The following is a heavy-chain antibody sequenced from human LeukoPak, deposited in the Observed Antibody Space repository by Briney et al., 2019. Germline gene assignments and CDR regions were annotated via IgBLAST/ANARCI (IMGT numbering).Heavy chain of an antibody. CDR1: GFSFSSYS. J-gene: IGHJ4*02. CDR3: AKDHLAVAGTAMRFEY. Sequence: GGSLRLSCAASGFSFSSYSTNWVRQAPGKGLEWVSSISSSSSYIYYADSLKGRFTISRDNAKNSLYLQMNGLRAEDTALYYCAKDHLAVAGTAMRFEYWGQGTLVTVSS. CDR2: ISSSSSYI. V-gene: IGHV3-21*04. D-gene: IGHD6-19*01.